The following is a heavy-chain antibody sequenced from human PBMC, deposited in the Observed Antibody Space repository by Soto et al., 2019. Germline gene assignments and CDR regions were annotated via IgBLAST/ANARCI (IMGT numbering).Heavy chain of an antibody. J-gene: IGHJ6*02. D-gene: IGHD4-17*01. CDR3: ARDWDGDYGDTYYYYYGIDV. V-gene: IGHV3-48*02. CDR1: GFTFGSYS. Sequence: PGGSLRLSCAASGFTFGSYSMNWVRQAPGKGLEWVSYISSSSSTIYYADSVKGRFTISRDNAKNSLYLQMNSLRDEDTAVYYCARDWDGDYGDTYYYYYGIDVWGQGTTVTVSS. CDR2: ISSSSSTI.